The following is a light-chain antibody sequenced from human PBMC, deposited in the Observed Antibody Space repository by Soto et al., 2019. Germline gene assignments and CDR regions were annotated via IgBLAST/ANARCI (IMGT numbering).Light chain of an antibody. CDR3: SSYSCSKIVV. CDR1: STDVGGYNY. J-gene: IGLJ2*01. CDR2: EVT. Sequence: QSALTQPPSASGSPGQSVTLSCTGTSTDVGGYNYVSWYQQHPGKAPKLIIYEVTTRPSGVPARFSGSKSGNTASLTVSGLQAEDEADYYCSSYSCSKIVVFGGGTKVTVL. V-gene: IGLV2-8*01.